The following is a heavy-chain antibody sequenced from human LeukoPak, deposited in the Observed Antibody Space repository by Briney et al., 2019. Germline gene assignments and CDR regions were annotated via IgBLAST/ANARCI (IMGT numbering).Heavy chain of an antibody. CDR3: ANLIGGIAARPSDY. J-gene: IGHJ4*02. CDR1: GGSSSGYY. CDR2: INHSGST. D-gene: IGHD6-6*01. Sequence: KPSETLSLTCAVYGGSSSGYYWSWIRQPPGRGLEWIGEINHSGSTNYNPSLKSRVTISVDTSKNQFSLKLSSVTAADTAVYYCANLIGGIAARPSDYWGQGTLVTVSS. V-gene: IGHV4-34*01.